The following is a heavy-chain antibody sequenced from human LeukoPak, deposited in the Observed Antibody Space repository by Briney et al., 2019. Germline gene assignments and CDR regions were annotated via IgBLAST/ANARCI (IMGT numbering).Heavy chain of an antibody. Sequence: SVKVSCKASGGTFSIYAISWVRQAPGQGLEWMGRIIPIFGTANYAQKFQGRVTITADESTSTAYMELSSLRSEDTAVYYCARWSPIAAQEYYFDYWGQGTLVTVSS. CDR3: ARWSPIAAQEYYFDY. D-gene: IGHD6-13*01. CDR2: IIPIFGTA. V-gene: IGHV1-69*13. J-gene: IGHJ4*02. CDR1: GGTFSIYA.